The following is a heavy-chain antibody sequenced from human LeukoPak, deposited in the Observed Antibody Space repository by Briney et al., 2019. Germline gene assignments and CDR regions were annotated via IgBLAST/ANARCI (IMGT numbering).Heavy chain of an antibody. CDR3: AKAGYYDFWSGYPVYYFDY. J-gene: IGHJ4*02. CDR2: ISWNSGSI. CDR1: GFTFDDYA. D-gene: IGHD3-3*01. Sequence: PGGSLRLSCVASGFTFDDYAMHWVRQAPGKGLEWVSGISWNSGSIGYADSVKGRFTISRDNAKNSLYLQMNSLRAEDTALYYCAKAGYYDFWSGYPVYYFDYWGQGTLVTVSS. V-gene: IGHV3-9*01.